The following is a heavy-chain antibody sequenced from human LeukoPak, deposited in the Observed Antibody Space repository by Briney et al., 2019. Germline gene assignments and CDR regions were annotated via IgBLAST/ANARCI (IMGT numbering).Heavy chain of an antibody. CDR3: ARDSGTTGEVKFDP. CDR2: IYVTEST. Sequence: SETLSLTCTVSGGSITSYYCSWIRQPAGNGLEWSGRIYVTESTTYNPSLKSRVTISIDTSKNQFSLKLTSVTAADTAAYYCARDSGTTGEVKFDPWGQGTLVTVSS. J-gene: IGHJ5*02. V-gene: IGHV4-4*07. CDR1: GGSITSYY. D-gene: IGHD3-10*01.